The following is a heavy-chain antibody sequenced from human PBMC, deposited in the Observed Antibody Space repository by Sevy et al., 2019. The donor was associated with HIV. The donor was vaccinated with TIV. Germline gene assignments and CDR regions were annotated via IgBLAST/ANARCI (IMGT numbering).Heavy chain of an antibody. CDR3: AMPLVEPAADYYYYGMDV. D-gene: IGHD2-2*01. CDR2: FDPEDGET. CDR1: GYTLTELS. V-gene: IGHV1-24*01. Sequence: ASVKVSCKVSGYTLTELSMHWVRQAPGKGLEWMGGFDPEDGETIYAQKFQGRVTMTEDTSTDTAYMELSSLRSEDTAVYYCAMPLVEPAADYYYYGMDVWGQGTTVTVSS. J-gene: IGHJ6*02.